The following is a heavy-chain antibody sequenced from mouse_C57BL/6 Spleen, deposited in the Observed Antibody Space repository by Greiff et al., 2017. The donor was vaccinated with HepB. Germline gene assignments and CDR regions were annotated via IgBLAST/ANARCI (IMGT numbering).Heavy chain of an antibody. CDR1: GYSFTGYF. J-gene: IGHJ4*01. CDR2: INPYNGDT. Sequence: EVQRVESGPELVKPGDSVKISCKASGYSFTGYFMNWVMQSHGKSLEWIGRINPYNGDTFYNQKFKGKATLTVDKSSSTAHMELRSLTSEDSAVYYCALYAMDYWGQGTSVTVSS. V-gene: IGHV1-20*01. CDR3: ALYAMDY.